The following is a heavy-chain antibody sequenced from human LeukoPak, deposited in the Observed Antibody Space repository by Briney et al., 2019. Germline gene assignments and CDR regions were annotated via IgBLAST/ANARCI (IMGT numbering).Heavy chain of an antibody. D-gene: IGHD6-13*01. CDR2: INPNSGGT. Sequence: ASVKVSCKASGYTFTGYYMHWVRQAPGQGLEWMGWINPNSGGTNYAQKFQGWVTMTRDTSISTAYMELSRLRSDDTAVYYCARDRGSWYFPYYYGMDVWGQGTTVTVSS. J-gene: IGHJ6*02. CDR3: ARDRGSWYFPYYYGMDV. CDR1: GYTFTGYY. V-gene: IGHV1-2*04.